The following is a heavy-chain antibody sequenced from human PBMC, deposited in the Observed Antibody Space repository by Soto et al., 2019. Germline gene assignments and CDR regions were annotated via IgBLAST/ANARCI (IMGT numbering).Heavy chain of an antibody. CDR1: GFSFISYS. CDR3: VRDFGWYFRSGYMDV. V-gene: IGHV3-21*02. Sequence: EVQLVESGGGLVKPGGSLRLSCAASGFSFISYSMNWVRQAPGKGLEWVSSINEDSSYIYYAHSLRGRFTISRDNAKDLLYLQMNSLRAEDTAVYYCVRDFGWYFRSGYMDVWGDGATVTVSS. J-gene: IGHJ6*03. CDR2: INEDSSYI. D-gene: IGHD3-3*01.